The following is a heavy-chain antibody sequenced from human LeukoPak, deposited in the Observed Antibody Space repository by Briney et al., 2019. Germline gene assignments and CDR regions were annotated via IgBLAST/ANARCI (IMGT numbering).Heavy chain of an antibody. Sequence: WGSLRLSCAASGFSVSSNYMSWVRQTPGKGLECVSLIYSGGNTYYADSVKGRFTISRDHSKNTLYLQMNTLRAEDTAVYYCAAHQSSAYWGRGTLVTVSS. J-gene: IGHJ4*02. D-gene: IGHD2-2*01. CDR2: IYSGGNT. CDR1: GFSVSSNY. CDR3: AAHQSSAY. V-gene: IGHV3-53*01.